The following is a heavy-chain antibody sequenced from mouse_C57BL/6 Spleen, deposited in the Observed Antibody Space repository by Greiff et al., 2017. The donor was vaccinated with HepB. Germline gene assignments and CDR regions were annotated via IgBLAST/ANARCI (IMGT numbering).Heavy chain of an antibody. J-gene: IGHJ2*01. CDR1: GYTFTSYW. Sequence: QVQLQQPGAELVMPGASVKLSCKASGYTFTSYWMHWVKQRPGQGLEWIGEIDPSDSYTNYNQKFKGKSTLTVDKSSSTAYMQLSSLTSEDSAVYYCARGRGLRAPFDYWGQGTTLTVSS. V-gene: IGHV1-69*01. D-gene: IGHD2-4*01. CDR3: ARGRGLRAPFDY. CDR2: IDPSDSYT.